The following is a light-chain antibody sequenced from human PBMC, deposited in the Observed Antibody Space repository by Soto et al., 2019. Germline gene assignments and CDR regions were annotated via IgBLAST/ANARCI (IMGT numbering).Light chain of an antibody. V-gene: IGLV2-14*01. CDR2: DIN. Sequence: QSVLTQPASVSGSPGQSITISCTGTSSDVGNYIFVSWYRQYPGKAPKLMIYDINNRPSGVSNRFSGSKSGNTASLTISGLQAEDEADYYCVSYTTSASYVFGTGTKVTVL. J-gene: IGLJ1*01. CDR1: SSDVGNYIF. CDR3: VSYTTSASYV.